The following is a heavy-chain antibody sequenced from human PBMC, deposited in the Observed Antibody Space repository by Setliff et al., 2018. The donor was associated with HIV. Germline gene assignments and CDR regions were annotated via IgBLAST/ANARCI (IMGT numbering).Heavy chain of an antibody. CDR1: GGSISSHY. CDR3: ARGGPAVAYAVDV. J-gene: IGHJ6*02. V-gene: IGHV4-34*01. CDR2: VNHNGNI. Sequence: PSETLSLTCTVSGGSISSHYWSWIRQPPGKGLEWIVEVNHNGNINYNPSHKSRVTISLDMSQNQFSLKVNSVTAADTAIYYCARGGPAVAYAVDVWGQGTTVTVSS. D-gene: IGHD5-12*01.